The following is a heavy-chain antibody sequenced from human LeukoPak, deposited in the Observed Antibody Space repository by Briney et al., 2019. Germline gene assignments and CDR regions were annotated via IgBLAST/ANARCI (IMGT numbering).Heavy chain of an antibody. CDR3: ARDLLGPHDAFDI. V-gene: IGHV1-69*04. CDR1: GGTFSSYA. J-gene: IGHJ3*02. CDR2: IIPILGIA. Sequence: SVKVSCKASGGTFSSYAISWVRQAPGQGLEWMGRIIPILGIANHAQKFQGRVTITADKSTSTAYMELSSLRSEDTAVYYCARDLLGPHDAFDIWGQGTMVTVSS. D-gene: IGHD3-3*02.